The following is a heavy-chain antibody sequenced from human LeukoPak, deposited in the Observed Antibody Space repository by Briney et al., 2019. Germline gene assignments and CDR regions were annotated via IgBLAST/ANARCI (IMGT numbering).Heavy chain of an antibody. Sequence: GRSLRLSCAASGFTFSNHTMHWVRQAPGKGLEWVAVISYDGSNEYYADSVKGRFTISRHISKNTLYLQMNSLRADDTAVYFCATNSGYDYLLPFDYWGQGTLATVSS. CDR3: ATNSGYDYLLPFDY. CDR1: GFTFSNHT. CDR2: ISYDGSNE. D-gene: IGHD5-12*01. V-gene: IGHV3-30-3*01. J-gene: IGHJ4*02.